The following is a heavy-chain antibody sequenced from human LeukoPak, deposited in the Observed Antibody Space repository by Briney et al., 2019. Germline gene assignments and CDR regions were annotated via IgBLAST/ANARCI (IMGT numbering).Heavy chain of an antibody. CDR1: GYTFTSYG. V-gene: IGHV1-18*01. J-gene: IGHJ4*02. Sequence: GSSVKVSCKASGYTFTSYGISWVRQAPGQGLEWMGWISAYSGNTNYAQKLQGRVTMTTDTSTSTAYMELRSLRSDDTAVYYCARAKNADVPAAIKYFDYWGQGTLVTVSS. CDR3: ARAKNADVPAAIKYFDY. CDR2: ISAYSGNT. D-gene: IGHD2-2*01.